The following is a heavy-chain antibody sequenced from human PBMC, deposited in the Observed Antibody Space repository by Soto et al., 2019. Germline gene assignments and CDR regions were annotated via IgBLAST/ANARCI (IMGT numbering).Heavy chain of an antibody. J-gene: IGHJ3*02. CDR2: IIPIFGTA. V-gene: IGHV1-69*13. CDR3: ARENLYYYDSSGYRFDI. Sequence: SVKVSCKASGGTFSSYAISWVRQAPGQGLEWMGGIIPIFGTANYAQKFQGRVTITADESTSTAYMELSSLRSEDTAVYYCARENLYYYDSSGYRFDIWGQGTMVTVSS. D-gene: IGHD3-22*01. CDR1: GGTFSSYA.